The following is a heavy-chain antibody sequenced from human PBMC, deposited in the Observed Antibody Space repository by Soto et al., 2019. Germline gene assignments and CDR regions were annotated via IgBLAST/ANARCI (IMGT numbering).Heavy chain of an antibody. CDR1: GGTFSNSG. D-gene: IGHD3-10*02. J-gene: IGHJ4*02. Sequence: GSAVKVSCKASGGTFSNSGIIWVRQAPAQGLEWMGWVIPILDTTNHAQHLQGRITVITSKSTNTVYMELSNLRSSDTGVYYWSSAPLLVSGTRHVIYFESWGQGTLVTVSS. CDR2: VIPILDTT. CDR3: SSAPLLVSGTRHVIYFES. V-gene: IGHV1-69*10.